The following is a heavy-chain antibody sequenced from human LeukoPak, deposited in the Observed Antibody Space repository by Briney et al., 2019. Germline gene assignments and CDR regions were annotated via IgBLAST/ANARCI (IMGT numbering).Heavy chain of an antibody. Sequence: GGSLRLSCAASGFTFSTYWMHWVRQAPGKGLVWVSRTNSDGSSTVYADSVKGRFTISRDNAKNSLFLQMNSLRAEDTAVYYCARDAEGGTYRYWGQGTLVTVSS. J-gene: IGHJ4*02. D-gene: IGHD1-26*01. CDR3: ARDAEGGTYRY. CDR2: TNSDGSST. V-gene: IGHV3-74*01. CDR1: GFTFSTYW.